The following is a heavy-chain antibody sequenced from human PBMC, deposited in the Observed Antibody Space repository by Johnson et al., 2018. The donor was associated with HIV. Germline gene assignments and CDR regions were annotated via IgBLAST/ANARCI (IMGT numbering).Heavy chain of an antibody. Sequence: QVQLVESGGGVVQPGRSLRLSCAASGFTFSSYALHWVRQAPGKGLDWVAIISYDASNEYYADSVKGRFPISRDNSKNTLYLQINSLRAEDTAVYYCARARARVTFDIWGQGTMVTVSS. CDR1: GFTFSSYA. CDR3: ARARARVTFDI. J-gene: IGHJ3*02. CDR2: ISYDASNE. V-gene: IGHV3-30-3*01. D-gene: IGHD2-21*01.